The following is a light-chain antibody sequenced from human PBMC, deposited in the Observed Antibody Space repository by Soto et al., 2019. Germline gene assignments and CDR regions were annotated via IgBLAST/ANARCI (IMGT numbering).Light chain of an antibody. J-gene: IGKJ1*01. CDR3: QQYGSSPWT. CDR2: GAS. Sequence: ESVLTQTPGTLSLSPGERATLSCRASQSVSSDLAWYQQKPGQAPRLLIYGASTRATGIPDRFSGSGSGTDFTLTISRLEPEDFAVYYCQQYGSSPWTFGQGTKVDI. V-gene: IGKV3-20*01. CDR1: QSVSSD.